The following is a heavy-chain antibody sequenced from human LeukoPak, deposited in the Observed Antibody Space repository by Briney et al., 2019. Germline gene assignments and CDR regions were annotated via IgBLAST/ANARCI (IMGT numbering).Heavy chain of an antibody. D-gene: IGHD6-13*01. V-gene: IGHV3-30*04. CDR1: GFTFSSYA. Sequence: GGSLRLSCAASGFTFSSYAMHWVRQAPGKGLEGVAVVSYDGSNKYYADSVKGRFTIARDNSKNTLYLQMNSLRAEDTVVYYCARDQNSSWYTSLVDFDYWGQGSLVTVSS. CDR2: VSYDGSNK. J-gene: IGHJ4*02. CDR3: ARDQNSSWYTSLVDFDY.